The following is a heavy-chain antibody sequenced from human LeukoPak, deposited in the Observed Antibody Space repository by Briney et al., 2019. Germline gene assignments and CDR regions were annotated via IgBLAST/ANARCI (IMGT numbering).Heavy chain of an antibody. D-gene: IGHD7-27*01. Sequence: SQTLSLTCIVSGGSISSGGYYWSWIRQPPGKGPEWIGYIYHSGSTYYNPSLKSRVTISVDRSKNQFSLKLSSVTAADTAVYYCARSPLGFHDYWGQGTLVTVSS. V-gene: IGHV4-30-2*01. J-gene: IGHJ4*02. CDR2: IYHSGST. CDR1: GGSISSGGYY. CDR3: ARSPLGFHDY.